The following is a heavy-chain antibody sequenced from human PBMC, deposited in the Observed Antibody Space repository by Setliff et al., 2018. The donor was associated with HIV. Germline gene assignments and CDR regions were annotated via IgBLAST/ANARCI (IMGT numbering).Heavy chain of an antibody. CDR1: GYTFTSYG. CDR3: ARGGSIVGASLYHFDY. D-gene: IGHD1-26*01. J-gene: IGHJ4*02. V-gene: IGHV1-18*01. CDR2: ISAYNGNT. Sequence: ASVKVSCKASGYTFTSYGISWVRQAPGQGLEWMGWISAYNGNTNYAQKLQGRVTMTTDTSTSTAYMELRSLRSDDTAVYYCARGGSIVGASLYHFDYWGQGTLVTVSS.